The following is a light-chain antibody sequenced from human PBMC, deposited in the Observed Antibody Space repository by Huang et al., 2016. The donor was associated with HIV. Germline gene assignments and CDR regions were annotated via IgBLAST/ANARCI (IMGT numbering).Light chain of an antibody. V-gene: IGKV3-11*01. CDR3: QQRDT. CDR1: QSVSRN. Sequence: EIVLTLSRPTLSLSPGERATLSCRASQSVSRNLGWYQQKFGQAPSLFIYDASTRPSGNAARLSGGGSRAIITLTIRSVEPEDCADYYGQQRDTFGPGTRLEIK. J-gene: IGKJ5*01. CDR2: DAS.